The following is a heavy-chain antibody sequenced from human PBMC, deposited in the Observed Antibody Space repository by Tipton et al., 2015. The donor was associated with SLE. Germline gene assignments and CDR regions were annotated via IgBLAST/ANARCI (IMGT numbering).Heavy chain of an antibody. Sequence: TLSLTCTVSGGSISSYYWSWIRQPPGKGLEWIGYIFYSGSPNYNPSLKSRVTLSVDTSKNQFSLKLSSVTAADTAVYYCARDGGNWAAAALGYWGQGTLVTVSS. V-gene: IGHV4-59*01. CDR2: IFYSGSP. J-gene: IGHJ4*02. CDR3: ARDGGNWAAAALGY. D-gene: IGHD6-13*01. CDR1: GGSISSYY.